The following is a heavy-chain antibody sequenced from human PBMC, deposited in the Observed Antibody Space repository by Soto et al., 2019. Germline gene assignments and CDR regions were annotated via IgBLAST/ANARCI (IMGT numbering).Heavy chain of an antibody. J-gene: IGHJ6*02. V-gene: IGHV3-30*18. CDR1: GFTFSSYG. CDR3: AKDRGWMALYYYYGMDV. Sequence: QVQLVESGGGVVQPGTSLRLSCAASGFTFSSYGMHWVRQAPGKGLEWVAVISYDGSNKYYADSVKGRFTISRDNSKNTLYLQMNSLRAEDTAVYYCAKDRGWMALYYYYGMDVWGQGTTVTVSS. D-gene: IGHD2-2*03. CDR2: ISYDGSNK.